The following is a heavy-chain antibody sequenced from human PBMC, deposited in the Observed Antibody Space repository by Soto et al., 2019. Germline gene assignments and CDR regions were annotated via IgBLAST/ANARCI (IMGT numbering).Heavy chain of an antibody. J-gene: IGHJ6*02. CDR2: FDPEDGNT. CDR3: ATGQMSAAGTGNYYYYGMDV. D-gene: IGHD6-13*01. Sequence: ASVKVSCKASGYTFTSYYMHWVRQAPGQGLEWMGSFDPEDGNTIYAQKFQGRVTMTEDTSTDTAYMELSSLRSEDTAVYYCATGQMSAAGTGNYYYYGMDVWGQGTTVTV. V-gene: IGHV1-24*01. CDR1: GYTFTSYY.